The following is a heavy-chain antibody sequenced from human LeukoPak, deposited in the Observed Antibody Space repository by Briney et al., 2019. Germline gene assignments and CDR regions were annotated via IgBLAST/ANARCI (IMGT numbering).Heavy chain of an antibody. CDR3: ARIYYYGSGSSAHGWFDP. CDR1: RFTFSTYW. Sequence: GGSLRLSCAASRFTFSTYWMSWVRQAPGKGLEGVANIKQDGSEKYYVDSVKGRFIISRDNAKTSLYLQMNSLRAEDTAVYYCARIYYYGSGSSAHGWFDPWGQGTLVTVSS. D-gene: IGHD3-10*01. CDR2: IKQDGSEK. V-gene: IGHV3-7*01. J-gene: IGHJ5*02.